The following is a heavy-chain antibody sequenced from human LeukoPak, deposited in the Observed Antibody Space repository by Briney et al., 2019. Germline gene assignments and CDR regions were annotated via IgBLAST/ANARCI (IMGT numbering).Heavy chain of an antibody. J-gene: IGHJ6*04. V-gene: IGHV4-34*01. CDR1: GGSFSGYY. CDR2: INHSGST. D-gene: IGHD3-10*01. Sequence: SETLSLTCAVYGGSFSGYYWSWVRETPGKGLERIGEINHSGSTKYNTSLKSRVTISVEKSKKKFSLKLRCVTAADTAVYYCARGHFYGSGSYYHGWYYYGMHVWGKGTTVTVSS. CDR3: ARGHFYGSGSYYHGWYYYGMHV.